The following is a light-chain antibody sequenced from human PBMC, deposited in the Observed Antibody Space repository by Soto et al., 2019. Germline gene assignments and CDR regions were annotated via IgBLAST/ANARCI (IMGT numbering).Light chain of an antibody. J-gene: IGKJ5*01. Sequence: EIVLTQSLGTLSLSPGERATLSCRASRTVSTRYLAWYQQKPGQAPRLLISGTSTRATGIPDRISGSGSGTDFTLTISRLEPEDFAVYFCQQFGTSPPITFGQGTRLEI. CDR1: RTVSTRY. CDR2: GTS. V-gene: IGKV3-20*01. CDR3: QQFGTSPPIT.